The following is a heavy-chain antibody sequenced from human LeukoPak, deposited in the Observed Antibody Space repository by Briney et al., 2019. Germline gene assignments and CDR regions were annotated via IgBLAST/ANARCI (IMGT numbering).Heavy chain of an antibody. J-gene: IGHJ4*02. CDR1: GFTFSSYG. V-gene: IGHV3-33*01. Sequence: GGSLRLSCAASGFTFSSYGMHWVRQAPGKGLEWVAVIWYDGSNKYYADSVKGRFTISRDNAKNSLSLQMNSLRAEDTAVYFCARDYDWAFDYWGQGILVTVAS. CDR3: ARDYDWAFDY. D-gene: IGHD3-16*01. CDR2: IWYDGSNK.